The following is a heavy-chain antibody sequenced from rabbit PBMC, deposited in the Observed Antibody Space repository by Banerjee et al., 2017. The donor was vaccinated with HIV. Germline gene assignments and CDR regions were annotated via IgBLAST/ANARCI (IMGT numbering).Heavy chain of an antibody. D-gene: IGHD8-1*01. J-gene: IGHJ2*01. Sequence: QSLEESGGDLVKPGASLTLTCTASGFTLSSYWMCWVRQAPGKGLEWIACIYAASSGSTYYASWAKGRFTISKTSSTTVTLQMTSLTAADTATYFCARAGSGYATGAFDPWGQGTLVTVS. CDR2: IYAASSGST. CDR1: GFTLSSYW. CDR3: ARAGSGYATGAFDP. V-gene: IGHV1S40*01.